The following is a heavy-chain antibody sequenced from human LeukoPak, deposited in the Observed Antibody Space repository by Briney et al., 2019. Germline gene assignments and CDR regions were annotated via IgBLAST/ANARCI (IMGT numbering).Heavy chain of an antibody. CDR1: GYTLTGYY. Sequence: ASVKLSCKASGYTLTGYYMHWVRQAPGQGLEWMGRISPNIAGTNYAQKFQGRVTMTRDTSISTAYMELSRLRSDDTAVYYCASSKVYYYDSSGYSLDYWGQGTLVTVSS. D-gene: IGHD3-22*01. CDR3: ASSKVYYYDSSGYSLDY. J-gene: IGHJ4*02. CDR2: ISPNIAGT. V-gene: IGHV1-2*06.